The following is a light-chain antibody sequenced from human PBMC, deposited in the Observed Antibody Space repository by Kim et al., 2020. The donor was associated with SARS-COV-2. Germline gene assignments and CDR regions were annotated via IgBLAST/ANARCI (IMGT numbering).Light chain of an antibody. CDR1: QTVTSNY. V-gene: IGKV3-20*01. Sequence: EIVLTQSPGTLSLSPGERATLSCMTSQTVTSNYLAWYQQIPGQAPRLLIYSTSTRATGIPDRFSGSGSGTDFTLTISSLEPEDFAVYYCQQYGSSPYTFGQGTKL. CDR2: STS. J-gene: IGKJ2*01. CDR3: QQYGSSPYT.